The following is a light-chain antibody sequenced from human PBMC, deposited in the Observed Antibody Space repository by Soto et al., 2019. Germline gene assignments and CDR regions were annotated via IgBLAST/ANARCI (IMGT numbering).Light chain of an antibody. CDR3: ASWDDRLNGQV. V-gene: IGLV1-44*01. CDR2: GND. Sequence: QSALAQPPSASAPPGQRVAIPCSGSSSNIGRSPVHWYQHLPGAAPKLLIYGNDQRPSGVPDRFSGSKSDTSASLAITGLQSEDEADYFCASWDDRLNGQVFGGGTKLTVL. J-gene: IGLJ2*01. CDR1: SSNIGRSP.